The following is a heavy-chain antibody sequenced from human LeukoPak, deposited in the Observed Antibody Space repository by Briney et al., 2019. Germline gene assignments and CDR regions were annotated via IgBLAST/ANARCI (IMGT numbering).Heavy chain of an antibody. D-gene: IGHD3-3*01. J-gene: IGHJ4*02. CDR2: IYYSGST. CDR3: ARGSDFWSGYYNDY. Sequence: PSETLSLTCTVSGGSISSYYWSWIRQPPGKGLEWIGYIYYSGSTNYNPSLKSRVTISVDTSKNQFSLKLSSVTAADTAVYYCARGSDFWSGYYNDYWGQGTLVTVSS. CDR1: GGSISSYY. V-gene: IGHV4-59*01.